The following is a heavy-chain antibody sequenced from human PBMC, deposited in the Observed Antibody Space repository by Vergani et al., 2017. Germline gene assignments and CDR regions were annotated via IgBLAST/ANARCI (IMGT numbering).Heavy chain of an antibody. Sequence: QVQVVQSGAEVKKSGASVKVSCKTSGYTFSNYYMHWVRQAPGQGLEWMGIINPSGGHTNYAQKFQGRVTMTRDTSTSTVYMELSSLRSEDTAIYYCARGAYCILTGYRYWGQGTLVTVSA. CDR1: GYTFSNYY. V-gene: IGHV1-46*03. CDR3: ARGAYCILTGYRY. J-gene: IGHJ4*02. D-gene: IGHD3-9*01. CDR2: INPSGGHT.